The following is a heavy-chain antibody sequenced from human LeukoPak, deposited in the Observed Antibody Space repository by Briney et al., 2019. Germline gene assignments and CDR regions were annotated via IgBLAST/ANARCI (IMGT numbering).Heavy chain of an antibody. CDR3: ARRGITYSTSFFDS. V-gene: IGHV4-39*01. CDR1: GGSISGGKDF. CDR2: IYYTGST. D-gene: IGHD6-13*01. Sequence: SETLTLTCAVSGGSISGGKDFWGWIRQSPGKGLEWIGSIYYTGSTYYNPSLKSRVTISVDTSKSEFSLMVHSVTAADTAMYYCARRGITYSTSFFDSWGQGTLVTVAS. J-gene: IGHJ4*02.